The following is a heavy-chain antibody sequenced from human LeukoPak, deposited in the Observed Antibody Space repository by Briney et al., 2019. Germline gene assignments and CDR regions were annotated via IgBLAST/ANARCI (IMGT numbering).Heavy chain of an antibody. D-gene: IGHD1-1*01. V-gene: IGHV1-2*02. CDR2: INPDSGGT. CDR1: GYTFTGYY. CDR3: AREKQLDWADYYYYHMGV. Sequence: ASVKVSCKASGYTFTGYYMHWVRQAPGQGLEWMGWINPDSGGTNYAQKLQGRVTMTRDTSISTPYMELSRLRSDDTAGYYCAREKQLDWADYYYYHMGVWGKGTTVTVSS. J-gene: IGHJ6*03.